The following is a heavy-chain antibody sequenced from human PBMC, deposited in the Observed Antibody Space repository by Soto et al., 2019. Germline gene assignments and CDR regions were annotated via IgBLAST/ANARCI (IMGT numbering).Heavy chain of an antibody. D-gene: IGHD3-3*01. CDR1: GFTFSSYS. J-gene: IGHJ4*02. V-gene: IGHV3-48*02. CDR2: ISSSGSTI. Sequence: EVQLVESGGGLVQPGGSLRLSGAASGFTFSSYSMNWVRQAPGKGLEWVSYISSSGSTIYYADAVRGRFTISRDNAKNSLYLQMNSLRDADTAVYYCSRAGDRSVDYWGQGTLVTVSS. CDR3: SRAGDRSVDY.